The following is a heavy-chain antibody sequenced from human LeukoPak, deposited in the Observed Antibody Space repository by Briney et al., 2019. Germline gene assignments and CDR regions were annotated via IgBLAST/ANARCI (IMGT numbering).Heavy chain of an antibody. CDR1: GYTFTGYY. D-gene: IGHD4-17*01. CDR2: INPNSGGA. CDR3: ARDMTTGSSFDY. V-gene: IGHV1-2*06. Sequence: ASVKVSCKASGYTFTGYYMHWVRQAPGQELEWMGRINPNSGGADYGRKFQGRVTMTRDTSISTAYMELSRLRSDDTAVYYCARDMTTGSSFDYWGQGTLVTVSS. J-gene: IGHJ4*02.